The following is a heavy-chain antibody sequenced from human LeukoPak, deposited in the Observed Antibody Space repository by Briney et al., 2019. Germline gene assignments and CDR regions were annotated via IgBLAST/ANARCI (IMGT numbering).Heavy chain of an antibody. CDR2: MNPNSGNT. V-gene: IGHV1-8*01. D-gene: IGHD3-10*01. CDR3: AGGDGEGWSPLCACYYYYYMDV. Sequence: GASVKLSCKASGYTFTSYDINLVRQDTGQGLEWMRCMNPNSGNTGYAQKSQGRVTMTRNTSISTAYMDLSSLRSEDTAVYYCAGGDGEGWSPLCACYYYYYMDVWGKGTTVTVSS. CDR1: GYTFTSYD. J-gene: IGHJ6*03.